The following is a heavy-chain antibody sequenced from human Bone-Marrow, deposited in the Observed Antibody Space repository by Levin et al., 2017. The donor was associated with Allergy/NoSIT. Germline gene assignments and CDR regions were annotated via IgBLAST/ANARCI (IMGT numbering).Heavy chain of an antibody. D-gene: IGHD5-18*01. V-gene: IGHV3-30*18. CDR1: GFTFRSFG. CDR3: AKVSGYRTSTSGDY. J-gene: IGHJ4*02. CDR2: ISYDGSTK. Sequence: GGSLRLSCAASGFTFRSFGMHWIRQAPGKGLEWVSVISYDGSTKHYADSVRGRFTISRDNSKNTVYLQMNNLRGEDSAMYYCAKVSGYRTSTSGDYWGQGTLVTVSS.